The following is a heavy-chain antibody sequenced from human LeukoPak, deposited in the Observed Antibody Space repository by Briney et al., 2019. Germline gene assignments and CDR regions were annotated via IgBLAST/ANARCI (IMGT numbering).Heavy chain of an antibody. CDR1: GASISHSD. CDR3: ARDLNY. J-gene: IGHJ4*02. V-gene: IGHV4-4*07. Sequence: SETLSLTCTVSGASISHSDRSWIRQTAGKGLEWIGRINTSGTKYNPSLKSRVTMSVDTSKNRFSLNLRSVTAADTAMYWCARDLNYWGQGTQITVSS. CDR2: INTSGT.